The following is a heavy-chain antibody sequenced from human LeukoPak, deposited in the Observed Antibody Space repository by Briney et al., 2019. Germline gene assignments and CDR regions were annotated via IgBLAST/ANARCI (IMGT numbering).Heavy chain of an antibody. J-gene: IGHJ4*02. V-gene: IGHV3-30-3*01. CDR1: GFTFSSYA. Sequence: AGGSLRLSCAASGFTFSSYAMHWVRQAPGKGLEWVAVISYDGSNKYYADSVKGRFTISRDNSKNTLYLQMNSLRAEDTAVYYCARDLVPPAGYWGQGTLATVSS. CDR2: ISYDGSNK. CDR3: ARDLVPPAGY.